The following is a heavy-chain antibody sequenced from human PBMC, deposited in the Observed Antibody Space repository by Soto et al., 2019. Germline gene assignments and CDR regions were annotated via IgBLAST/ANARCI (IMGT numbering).Heavy chain of an antibody. CDR1: GETFSSYA. D-gene: IGHD3-9*01. Sequence: SVMVSCKASGETFSSYAISWVRQAPGQGLEWMGGIITIFGTANYAQKFQGRVTITADESTSTAYMELSSLRSEDTAVYYCARDPSLTTSYDILTGNHRVALLYYGMDVWGQGTTVTVSS. CDR2: IITIFGTA. J-gene: IGHJ6*02. CDR3: ARDPSLTTSYDILTGNHRVALLYYGMDV. V-gene: IGHV1-69*13.